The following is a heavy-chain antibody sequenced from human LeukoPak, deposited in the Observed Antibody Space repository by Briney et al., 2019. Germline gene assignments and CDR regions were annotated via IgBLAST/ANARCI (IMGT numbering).Heavy chain of an antibody. Sequence: ASVKVSCKASGYTFTSYGISWVRQAPGQGLEWMGWISAHNGNTNYAQKLQGRVTMTTDTSTSTAYMELRSLRSDDTAVYYCARDEGLAVAGSPDYWGQGTLVTVSS. CDR3: ARDEGLAVAGSPDY. CDR1: GYTFTSYG. V-gene: IGHV1-18*01. J-gene: IGHJ4*02. CDR2: ISAHNGNT. D-gene: IGHD6-19*01.